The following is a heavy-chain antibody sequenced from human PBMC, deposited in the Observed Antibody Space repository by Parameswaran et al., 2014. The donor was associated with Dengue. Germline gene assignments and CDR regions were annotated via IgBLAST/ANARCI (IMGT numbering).Heavy chain of an antibody. V-gene: IGHV4-39*01. D-gene: IGHD6-13*01. J-gene: IGHJ5*02. Sequence: PGKGLEWIGSIYYSGSTYYNPSLKSRVTISVDTSKNQFSLKLSSVTAADTAVYYCATKYSSSWSALPIWFDPWGQGTLVTVSS. CDR2: IYYSGST. CDR3: ATKYSSSWSALPIWFDP.